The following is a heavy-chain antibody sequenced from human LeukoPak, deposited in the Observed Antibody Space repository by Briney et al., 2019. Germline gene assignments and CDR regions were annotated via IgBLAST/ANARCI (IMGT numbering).Heavy chain of an antibody. J-gene: IGHJ6*02. V-gene: IGHV3-30*18. CDR1: GFTFSSYG. CDR2: ISYHGSNK. D-gene: IGHD2-2*01. CDR3: AKDHCSGTSCFNYYGMDV. Sequence: PGGSLRLSCAASGFTFSSYGMHWVRQAPGKGREGVAVISYHGSNKYHADSVKGRFTISRDNSKNTLYLQMNSLRAEDTAVYYCAKDHCSGTSCFNYYGMDVWGQGTTVTVSS.